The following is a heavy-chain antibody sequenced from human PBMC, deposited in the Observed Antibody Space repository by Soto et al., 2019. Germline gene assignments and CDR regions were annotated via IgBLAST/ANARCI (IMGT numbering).Heavy chain of an antibody. Sequence: EVQLVESGGGLVQPGGSLRLSCAASGFTFSNYWMSWVRQAPGKGLEWVANMKQDGSEKDYVGSVKGRFTISRDNDKNSLYLQMNSLTTDDTAVYYCARLITPRVHDSWGQGTLVTVSS. CDR3: ARLITPRVHDS. J-gene: IGHJ4*02. CDR2: MKQDGSEK. CDR1: GFTFSNYW. D-gene: IGHD1-20*01. V-gene: IGHV3-7*05.